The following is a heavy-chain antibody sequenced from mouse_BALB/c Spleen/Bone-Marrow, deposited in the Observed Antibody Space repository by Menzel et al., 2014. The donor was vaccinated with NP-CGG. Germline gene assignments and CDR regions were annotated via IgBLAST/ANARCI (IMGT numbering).Heavy chain of an antibody. V-gene: IGHV1-5*01. Sequence: EVQLQQSGAVLARPGTSVRMSCKASGYTFTSFWMHWVKQRPGQGLEWIGAVYPGNSDTNYDQNFKGKAKLTAVTSTSTAYMEFSSLTNEDSAVYYCTRYYYGGRDWYFDVWGAGTTVNVSS. D-gene: IGHD1-1*01. J-gene: IGHJ1*01. CDR3: TRYYYGGRDWYFDV. CDR2: VYPGNSDT. CDR1: GYTFTSFW.